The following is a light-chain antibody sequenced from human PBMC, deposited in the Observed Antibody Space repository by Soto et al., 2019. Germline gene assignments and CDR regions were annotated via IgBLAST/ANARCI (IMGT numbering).Light chain of an antibody. CDR2: GAS. CDR3: QQYGSSLLT. J-gene: IGKJ4*01. V-gene: IGKV3-20*01. CDR1: QSVSSEK. Sequence: EIVLTQSPGTLSLSPGERASLSCRASQSVSSEKLAWYQQKPGQAPRLLIFGASGRATGIPERFSGSGSETDFSLTISRLEPEDSAVYYCQQYGSSLLTFGGGTKVDIK.